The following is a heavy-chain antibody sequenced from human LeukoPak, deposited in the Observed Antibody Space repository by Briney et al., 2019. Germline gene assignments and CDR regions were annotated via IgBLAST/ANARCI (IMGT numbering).Heavy chain of an antibody. CDR2: ISSSGSTI. CDR1: GFTFSSYE. V-gene: IGHV3-48*03. CDR3: ARDVVRNYYYYMDV. Sequence: GGSLRLSCAASGFTFSSYEMNWVRQAPGKGLEWVSYISSSGSTIYYADSVKGRFTISRDNAKNSLYLQMNSLRAEDTAVYYCARDVVRNYYYYMDVWGKGTTVTISS. J-gene: IGHJ6*03. D-gene: IGHD2-2*01.